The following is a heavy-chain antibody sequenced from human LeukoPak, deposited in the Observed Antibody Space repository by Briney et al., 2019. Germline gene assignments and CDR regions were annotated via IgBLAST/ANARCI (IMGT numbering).Heavy chain of an antibody. J-gene: IGHJ4*02. CDR3: AREVSGNFDY. CDR1: GGSISSGGYY. Sequence: SQTLSLTCTVSGGSISSGGYYWSWIRQHPGNGLEWIGYISYSGSTYYNPSLKSRVTISVDTSKNQFSLKLSSVTAADTAVYYCAREVSGNFDYWGQGTLVTVSS. CDR2: ISYSGST. V-gene: IGHV4-31*03.